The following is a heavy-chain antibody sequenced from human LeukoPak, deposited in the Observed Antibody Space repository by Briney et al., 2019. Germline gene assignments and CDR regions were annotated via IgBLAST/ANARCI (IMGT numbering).Heavy chain of an antibody. CDR2: ITDDGGST. CDR1: GFTFSSYT. D-gene: IGHD2-2*01. Sequence: GGSLRLSCAASGFTFSSYTMNWVRQAPGKGLEWFSAITDDGGSTYLADSVKGRFTISRDNSKNTLHLQMNSLRAEDTAVYYCAKGSTASRPYYFDYWGQGTLVTVSS. CDR3: AKGSTASRPYYFDY. J-gene: IGHJ4*02. V-gene: IGHV3-23*01.